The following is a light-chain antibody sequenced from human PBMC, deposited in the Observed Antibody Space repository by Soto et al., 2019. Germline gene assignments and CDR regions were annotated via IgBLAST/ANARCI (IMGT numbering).Light chain of an antibody. CDR2: WAS. CDR1: QSVFYNSNNRNY. J-gene: IGKJ3*01. Sequence: DIVMTQSPDSLAVSLGERATINCKSSQSVFYNSNNRNYLAWYQQKPAQPPKLLFYWASTRESGVPDRFSGSGSGTDFTLTISSLRAEDVAVYYCQQDYSTPFTFGPGTKVDIK. CDR3: QQDYSTPFT. V-gene: IGKV4-1*01.